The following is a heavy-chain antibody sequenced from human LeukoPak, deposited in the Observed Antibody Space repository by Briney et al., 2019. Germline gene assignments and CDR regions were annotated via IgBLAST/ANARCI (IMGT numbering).Heavy chain of an antibody. D-gene: IGHD6-6*01. CDR3: ARLPTGSSLHY. V-gene: IGHV3-74*01. CDR1: GLTFSSYW. CDR2: INNDGSST. J-gene: IGHJ4*02. Sequence: PGGSLRLSCAASGLTFSSYWMHWVRQAPGKGLVWVSSINNDGSSTRYADSVKGRFTISRDNAKNTLYLQMNSLRAEDTAVYYCARLPTGSSLHYWGQGTLVTVSS.